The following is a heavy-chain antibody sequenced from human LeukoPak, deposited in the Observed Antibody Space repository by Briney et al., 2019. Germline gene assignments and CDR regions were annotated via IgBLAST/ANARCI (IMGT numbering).Heavy chain of an antibody. D-gene: IGHD3-10*01. CDR2: IKQDGSEK. J-gene: IGHJ4*02. Sequence: GGSLRLSCAASGFTLSSYWMSWVRQAPGKGLEWVANIKQDGSEKYYVDSVKGRFTISRDNAKNSLHLQMNSLRAEDTAMYYCYGESYLFDYWGQGTLVTVSS. CDR3: YGESYLFDY. CDR1: GFTLSSYW. V-gene: IGHV3-7*01.